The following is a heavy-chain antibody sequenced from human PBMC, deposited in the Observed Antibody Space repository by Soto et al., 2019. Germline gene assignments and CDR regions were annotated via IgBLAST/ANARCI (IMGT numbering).Heavy chain of an antibody. D-gene: IGHD3-10*01. CDR1: GGSISNYY. V-gene: IGHV4-59*01. Sequence: ASEALSLTCSVSGGSISNYYWTWIRQPPGKGLEWIGYIYYNERTTYNSSLKSRVTISLDTSKSQLSLNLTSVTAADTAVYYCARVDGSGTYSLIDLWGQGTLVPVSS. CDR3: ARVDGSGTYSLIDL. CDR2: IYYNERT. J-gene: IGHJ5*02.